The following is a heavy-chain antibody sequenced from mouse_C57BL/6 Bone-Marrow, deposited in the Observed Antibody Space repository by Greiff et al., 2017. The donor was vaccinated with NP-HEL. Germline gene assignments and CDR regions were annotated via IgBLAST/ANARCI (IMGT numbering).Heavy chain of an antibody. V-gene: IGHV3-8*01. CDR3: ATHDGYYGGAMDY. CDR2: ISYSGST. CDR1: GYSITSAY. D-gene: IGHD2-3*01. J-gene: IGHJ4*01. Sequence: EVKLMESGPGLAKPSQTLSLTCSVTGYSITSAYWNWIRKFPGNKLEYMGYISYSGSTYYNPSLKSRISITRDTSKNQYYLQLNSVTTEDTATYYCATHDGYYGGAMDYWGQGTSVTVSS.